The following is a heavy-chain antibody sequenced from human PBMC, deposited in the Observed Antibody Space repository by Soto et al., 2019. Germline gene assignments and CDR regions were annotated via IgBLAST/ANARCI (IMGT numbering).Heavy chain of an antibody. CDR2: IIPIFGTA. CDR3: ARDNRGYYDSSGYYCVY. J-gene: IGHJ4*02. Sequence: GAAVKVSCKACVGTFSSYAIIGLGQPPGRGREWMGGIIPIFGTANYAQKFQGRVTITADESTSTAYMELSSLRSEDTAVYYCARDNRGYYDSSGYYCVYWGQGTLVTVSS. D-gene: IGHD3-22*01. CDR1: VGTFSSYA. V-gene: IGHV1-69*13.